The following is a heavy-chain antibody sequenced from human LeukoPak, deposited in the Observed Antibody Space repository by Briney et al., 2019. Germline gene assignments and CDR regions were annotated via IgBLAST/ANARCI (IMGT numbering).Heavy chain of an antibody. D-gene: IGHD3-10*01. CDR1: GGSISSYY. CDR2: IYYSGST. CDR3: ARATTGSGSYNPSIPDY. J-gene: IGHJ4*02. V-gene: IGHV4-59*01. Sequence: SETLSLTCTVSGGSISSYYWSWIRQPPGKGLEWIGYIYYSGSTNYNPSLKSRVAISVDKSKNQFSLKLSSATAADTAVYYCARATTGSGSYNPSIPDYWGQGTLVTVSS.